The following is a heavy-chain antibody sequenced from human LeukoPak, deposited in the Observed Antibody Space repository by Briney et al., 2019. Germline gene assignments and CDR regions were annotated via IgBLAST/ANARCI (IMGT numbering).Heavy chain of an antibody. CDR2: ISSSSSYI. D-gene: IGHD6-13*01. V-gene: IGHV3-21*01. J-gene: IGHJ4*02. CDR3: ARDQGIAAAGTKFLDY. CDR1: GFTFSSYS. Sequence: GGSLRLSCAASGFTFSSYSMNWVRQAPGKGLEWVSSISSSSSYIYYADSVKGRFTISRDNAKNSLYLQMNSLRAEDTAVYYCARDQGIAAAGTKFLDYWGQGTLVTVSS.